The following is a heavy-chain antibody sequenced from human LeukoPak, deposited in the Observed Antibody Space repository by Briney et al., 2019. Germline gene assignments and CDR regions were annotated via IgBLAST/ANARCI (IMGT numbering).Heavy chain of an antibody. CDR3: ARRCGYSYDY. CDR2: IYYSGST. CDR1: GGSISSYY. J-gene: IGHJ4*02. V-gene: IGHV4-59*01. Sequence: PSETLSLTCTVSGGSISSYYWSWIRQPPGKGLEWIGYIYYSGSTTYNPSLKSRVTISVDTSKNQFSLKLSSVTAADTAVYYCARRCGYSYDYWGQGTLVTVSS. D-gene: IGHD5-18*01.